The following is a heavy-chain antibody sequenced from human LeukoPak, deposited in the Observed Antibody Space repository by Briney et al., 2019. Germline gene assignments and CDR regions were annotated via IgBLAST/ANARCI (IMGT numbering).Heavy chain of an antibody. CDR3: AKDPATYCGGDCYGYWYFDL. CDR2: LSGGGGYT. V-gene: IGHV3-23*01. J-gene: IGHJ2*01. Sequence: GASLRLSCAAARCTFSTYAMSWGRQAAGNGLELVLGLSGGGGYTYYADSVKGRFNISRDNSKNTLYLQMNSPRAEDTAVYYCAKDPATYCGGDCYGYWYFDLWGRGTLVTVSS. D-gene: IGHD2-21*02. CDR1: RCTFSTYA.